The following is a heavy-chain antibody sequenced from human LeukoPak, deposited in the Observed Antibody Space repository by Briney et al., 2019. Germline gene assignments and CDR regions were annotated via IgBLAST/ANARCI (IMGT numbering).Heavy chain of an antibody. V-gene: IGHV4-39*07. J-gene: IGHJ5*02. Sequence: PSETLSLTCTVSGGSISSSSYYWGWIRQPPGKGLEWIGSIYYSGSTYYNPSLKSRVTISVDTSKNQFSLKLSSVTAADTAVYYCARAAPAAVTNADWFDPWGQGTLVTVSS. D-gene: IGHD4-11*01. CDR3: ARAAPAAVTNADWFDP. CDR1: GGSISSSSYY. CDR2: IYYSGST.